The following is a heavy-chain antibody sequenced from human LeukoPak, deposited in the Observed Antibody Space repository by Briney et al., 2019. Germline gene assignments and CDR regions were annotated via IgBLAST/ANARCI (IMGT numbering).Heavy chain of an antibody. J-gene: IGHJ4*02. CDR2: ISAYNANT. D-gene: IGHD2-21*01. CDR1: AHTFISCG. V-gene: IGHV1-18*01. CDR3: ASCFMATPIPDY. Sequence: GASVKVSFTASAHTFISCGYTLLRQAPGQGLEWMGWISAYNANTNYAQKLQGRVTMTTDTSTSTAYMELRSLRSDDTAVYYCASCFMATPIPDYWGQGTLVTVSS.